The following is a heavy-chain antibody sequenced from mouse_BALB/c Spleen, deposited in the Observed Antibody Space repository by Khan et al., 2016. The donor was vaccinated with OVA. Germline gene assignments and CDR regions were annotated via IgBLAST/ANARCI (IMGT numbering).Heavy chain of an antibody. CDR3: TRGGYYGKSLFAY. CDR2: FYPGSGST. CDR1: GYTFTSYW. Sequence: LQQPGSELVRPGASVKLSCKASGYTFTSYWMHWVKQRHGQGLEWIGNFYPGSGSTNYDEMFKSKGTLTVDTASSTAYMHLSSLPSEDSAVYYCTRGGYYGKSLFAYWGQGTLVTVSA. D-gene: IGHD2-1*01. V-gene: IGHV1S22*01. J-gene: IGHJ3*01.